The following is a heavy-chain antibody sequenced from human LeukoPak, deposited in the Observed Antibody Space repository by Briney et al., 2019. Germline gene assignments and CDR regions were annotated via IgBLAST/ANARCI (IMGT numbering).Heavy chain of an antibody. CDR1: GGSISSGGYS. Sequence: PSETLSFTCTVSGGSISSGGYSWSWIRQPPGKGLEWIGYIYHSGSTYYNPSLKSRVTISVDTSKNQFSPKLSSVTAADTAVYYCARVLNYYDSSGYYFDYWGQGTLVTVSS. J-gene: IGHJ4*02. V-gene: IGHV4-30-2*01. CDR2: IYHSGST. D-gene: IGHD3-22*01. CDR3: ARVLNYYDSSGYYFDY.